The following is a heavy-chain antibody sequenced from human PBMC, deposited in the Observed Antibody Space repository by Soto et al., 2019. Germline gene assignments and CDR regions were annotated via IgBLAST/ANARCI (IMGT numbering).Heavy chain of an antibody. V-gene: IGHV3-11*01. Sequence: LSLTCAVSGGSISSSDYYWDWIRQSPGKGLEWVSYISSSGSTIYYADSVKGRFTISRDNAKNSLYLQMNSLRAEDTAVYYCARLPSSIAAETRIYWGQGTLVTVSS. CDR2: ISSSGSTI. J-gene: IGHJ4*02. CDR1: GGSISSSDYY. D-gene: IGHD6-6*01. CDR3: ARLPSSIAAETRIY.